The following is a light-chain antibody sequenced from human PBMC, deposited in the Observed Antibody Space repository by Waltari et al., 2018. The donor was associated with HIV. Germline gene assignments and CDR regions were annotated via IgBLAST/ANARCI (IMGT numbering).Light chain of an antibody. Sequence: DIQLTQPRSLLSASVGDSATITCRASQGIGTSLAWYQQKPGKAPQLLISAASTLQPGVPTRFSGSGSGTEFTLTISGLQPEDFATYYCQQVKSNPFTFGPGTKVDFK. CDR3: QQVKSNPFT. J-gene: IGKJ3*01. V-gene: IGKV1-9*01. CDR1: QGIGTS. CDR2: AAS.